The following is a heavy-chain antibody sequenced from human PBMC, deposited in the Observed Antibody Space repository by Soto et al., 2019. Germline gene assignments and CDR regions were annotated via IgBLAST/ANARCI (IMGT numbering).Heavy chain of an antibody. V-gene: IGHV3-30-3*01. Sequence: QVQLVESGGGVVQPGRSLRLSCVASGFSFSSYALHWVRQAPGKGLEWVAVISYDGGHKYYADSVKGRFTSSRDNSETTLFLQMNTLRPDDTALYYRATEARGEGSYDGSGSYYGYYYYGMDVWGQGTTVTVSS. J-gene: IGHJ6*02. D-gene: IGHD3-22*01. CDR2: ISYDGGHK. CDR3: ATEARGEGSYDGSGSYYGYYYYGMDV. CDR1: GFSFSSYA.